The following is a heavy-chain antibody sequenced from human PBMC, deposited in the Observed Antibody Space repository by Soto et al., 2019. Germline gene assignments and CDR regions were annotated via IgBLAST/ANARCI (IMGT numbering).Heavy chain of an antibody. D-gene: IGHD6-13*01. Sequence: GESLKISCKASVYSFTNYWIGWVRQMPGKGLEWMGTIYPGDSDTRYSPPFQGQVTISADKSITTADLQWSSLKASDTAMYYCARGTPAGTSAFDIWGQGTMVTVSS. J-gene: IGHJ3*02. CDR1: VYSFTNYW. CDR3: ARGTPAGTSAFDI. CDR2: IYPGDSDT. V-gene: IGHV5-51*01.